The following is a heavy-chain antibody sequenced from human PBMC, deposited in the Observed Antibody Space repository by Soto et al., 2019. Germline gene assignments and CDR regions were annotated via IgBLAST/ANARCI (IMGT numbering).Heavy chain of an antibody. CDR3: TKASSDRHHMDV. J-gene: IGHJ6*02. V-gene: IGHV3-23*01. Sequence: SGGSLRLSCAASGFTFSNFVMRWVRQTPGKGLEWVSTITENGADTYYTDSVKGRFTISRDNSKNTLYLQMSSLRAEDTALYYCTKASSDRHHMDVWGQGTTVTVSS. CDR2: ITENGADT. CDR1: GFTFSNFV.